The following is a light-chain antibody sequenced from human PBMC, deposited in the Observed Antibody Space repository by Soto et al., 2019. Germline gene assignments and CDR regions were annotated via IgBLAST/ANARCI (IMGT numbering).Light chain of an antibody. CDR2: WAS. V-gene: IGKV4-1*01. Sequence: DIVMTQSPDSLAVSLGERATINCTSSQSVLHSSNNKNYLAWYQQKPGQPPKLLIYWASTRESGVPDRFSGSGSGTDFTLSISSLQAEDVAVYYCQQYYSPWTFGQGTKVEIK. J-gene: IGKJ1*01. CDR1: QSVLHSSNNKNY. CDR3: QQYYSPWT.